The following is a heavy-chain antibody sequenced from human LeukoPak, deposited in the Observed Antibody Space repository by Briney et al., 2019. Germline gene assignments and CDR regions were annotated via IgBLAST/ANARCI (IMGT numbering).Heavy chain of an antibody. D-gene: IGHD6-19*01. CDR3: ARVSSGWLGYYFDY. J-gene: IGHJ4*02. CDR2: INHSGST. V-gene: IGHV4-34*01. CDR1: GGSFSGYY. Sequence: PSETLSLTCAVYGGSFSGYYWSWIRQPPGKGLEWIGEINHSGSTNYNPSLKSRVTISVDTSKNQFSLKLSSVTAADTAVYYCARVSSGWLGYYFDYWGQGTLVTVSS.